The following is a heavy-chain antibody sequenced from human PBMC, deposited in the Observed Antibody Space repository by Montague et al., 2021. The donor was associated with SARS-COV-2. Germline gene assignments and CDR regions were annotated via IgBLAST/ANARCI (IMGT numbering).Heavy chain of an antibody. CDR1: GFIFTNYG. Sequence: SLRLSCAASGFIFTNYGMNWVRRAPRKGPESVAGISGFGGGTYYSDSVKGRFTISRATSNSTLFLQMDGLRAEDTAIYYCAKSFSGTRNWFDIWGQGTLVTVSS. D-gene: IGHD1-14*01. J-gene: IGHJ5*02. V-gene: IGHV3-23*01. CDR3: AKSFSGTRNWFDI. CDR2: ISGFGGGT.